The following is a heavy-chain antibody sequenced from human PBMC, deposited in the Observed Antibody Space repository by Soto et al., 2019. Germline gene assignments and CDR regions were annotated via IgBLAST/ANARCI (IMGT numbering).Heavy chain of an antibody. D-gene: IGHD1-26*01. J-gene: IGHJ4*02. CDR3: ARIGGSKGPPCGDY. V-gene: IGHV1-69*01. CDR2: IIPIFGTA. Sequence: QVQLVQSGAEVKKPGSSVKVSCKASGGTFSSYAISWVRQAPGQGLEWMGGIIPIFGTANYAQKFQGRVTITADESTSTAYMELSRLRSEDTAVYYCARIGGSKGPPCGDYWGQGTLVTVSS. CDR1: GGTFSSYA.